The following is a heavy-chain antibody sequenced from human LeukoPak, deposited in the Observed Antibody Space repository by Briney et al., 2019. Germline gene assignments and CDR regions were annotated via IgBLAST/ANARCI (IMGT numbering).Heavy chain of an antibody. CDR3: ARLEAGDWFDP. CDR2: ISSSSTM. D-gene: IGHD3-10*01. CDR1: GFTFSNYN. Sequence: PGGSLRLSCAASGFTFSNYNMNWVRQAPGKGLEWVSIISSSSTMHYADSVKGRFTISRDNAKNSLYLQMNSLRAEDTAVYYCARLEAGDWFDPWGQGTLVTVSS. J-gene: IGHJ5*02. V-gene: IGHV3-69-1*01.